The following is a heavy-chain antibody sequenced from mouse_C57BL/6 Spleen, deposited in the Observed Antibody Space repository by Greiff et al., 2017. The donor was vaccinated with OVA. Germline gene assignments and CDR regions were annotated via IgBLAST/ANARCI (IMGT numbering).Heavy chain of an antibody. CDR2: IRNKANGYTT. CDR1: GFTFTDYY. J-gene: IGHJ2*01. V-gene: IGHV7-3*01. CDR3: ARYTGGFDY. Sequence: EVKVEESGGGLVQPGGSLSLSCAASGFTFTDYYMSWVRQPPGTALEWLGFIRNKANGYTTEYSASVKGRFTISRDNSQSILYLQMNALRAEDSATYYCARYTGGFDYWGQGTTLTVSS.